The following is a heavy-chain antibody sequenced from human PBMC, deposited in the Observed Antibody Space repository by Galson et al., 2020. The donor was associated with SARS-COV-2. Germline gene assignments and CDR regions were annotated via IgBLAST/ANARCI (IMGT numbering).Heavy chain of an antibody. D-gene: IGHD1-20*01. CDR1: EYTLTEIT. J-gene: IGHJ5*02. Sequence: ATLKLSCKDPEYTLTEITMHWVRQPPGKGLERMGGFNPEDGETIYAQKFQGRVTMTEDTSTDTAYMELSSLRSEDTAVYYCATGSAVPIISWFDPWGQGTLVTVAS. CDR2: FNPEDGET. V-gene: IGHV1-24*01. CDR3: ATGSAVPIISWFDP.